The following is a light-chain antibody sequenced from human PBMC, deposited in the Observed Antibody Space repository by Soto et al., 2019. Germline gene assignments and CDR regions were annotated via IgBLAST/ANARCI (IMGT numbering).Light chain of an antibody. CDR2: GAY. CDR1: QSVSSS. CDR3: QQYYNWPQLT. J-gene: IGKJ4*01. V-gene: IGKV3-15*01. Sequence: IVVTQSPATLSVSPGATVTLSCRVSQSVSSSLAWYQQKPGQAPRLLIYGAYTRATGIPARFSGSGSGTEFTLTFSGLQSEDFAVYYGQQYYNWPQLTFGGGTRVEIE.